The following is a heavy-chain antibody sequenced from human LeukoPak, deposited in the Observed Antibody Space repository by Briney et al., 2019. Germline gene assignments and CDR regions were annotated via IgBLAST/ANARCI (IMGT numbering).Heavy chain of an antibody. V-gene: IGHV3-21*01. CDR3: ASDPGRDAFDI. Sequence: GGSLRLSCAASGFTFSSYSMNWVRQAPGKGLEWVSSISSSSSYIYYADSVKGRFTISRDNAKNSLYLQMNSLRAEDTAVYYCASDPGRDAFDIWGQGTMVTVSS. CDR2: ISSSSSYI. J-gene: IGHJ3*02. CDR1: GFTFSSYS.